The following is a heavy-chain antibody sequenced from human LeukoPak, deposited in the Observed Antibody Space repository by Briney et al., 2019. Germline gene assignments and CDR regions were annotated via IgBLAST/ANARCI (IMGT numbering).Heavy chain of an antibody. CDR1: GGSISSSTYY. CDR2: IYYTGST. V-gene: IGHV4-39*01. J-gene: IGHJ3*02. CDR3: ARRFGAPNAFDI. Sequence: SETLSLTCTVPGGSISSSTYYWGWIRQPPGKGLEWIGSIYYTGSTYYNPSLKSRVTISVDTSKNQFSLKLSSVTAADTAVYYCARRFGAPNAFDIWGQGTMVTVSS. D-gene: IGHD3-10*01.